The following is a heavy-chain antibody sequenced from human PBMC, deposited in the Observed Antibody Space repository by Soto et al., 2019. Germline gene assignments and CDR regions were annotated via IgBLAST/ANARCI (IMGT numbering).Heavy chain of an antibody. CDR2: ISSSSSTI. V-gene: IGHV3-48*01. CDR3: APHSGCYDY. J-gene: IGHJ4*02. Sequence: EVQLVESGGGLVQPGGSLRLSCAASGFTFSSYSMNWVRQAPGKGLEWVAYISSSSSTIYYADSVKGRFTISRDNAKNSLYLQLISLRAEDTAVYYSAPHSGCYDYWGTGTLVTLSS. D-gene: IGHD3-22*01. CDR1: GFTFSSYS.